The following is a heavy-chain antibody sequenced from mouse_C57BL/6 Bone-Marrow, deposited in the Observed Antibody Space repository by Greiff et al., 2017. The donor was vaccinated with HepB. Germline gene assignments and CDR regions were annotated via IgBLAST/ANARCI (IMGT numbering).Heavy chain of an antibody. CDR1: GFTFTSYG. Sequence: QVQLQQSGAELVRPGASVKLSCKASGFTFTSYGISWVKQRTGQGLEWIGEIYPRSGNTYYNEKFKGKATLTADKSSSTSYMELRSLTSEDSAVYFCASRYSNCAMDYWGQGTSVTVSS. J-gene: IGHJ4*01. D-gene: IGHD2-5*01. CDR3: ASRYSNCAMDY. V-gene: IGHV1-81*01. CDR2: IYPRSGNT.